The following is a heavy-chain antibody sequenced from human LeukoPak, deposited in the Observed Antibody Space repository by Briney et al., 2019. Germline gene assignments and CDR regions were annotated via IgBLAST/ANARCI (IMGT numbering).Heavy chain of an antibody. Sequence: GGSLRLSCAASGFTFSSYSMNWVRQAPGKGLEWVSYSSSSSSTIYYADSVKGRFTISRDNAKNSPYLQMNSLRAEDTAVYYCAREGTAMVGDDAFDIWGPGTMVTVSS. CDR2: SSSSSSTI. CDR1: GFTFSSYS. J-gene: IGHJ3*02. D-gene: IGHD5-18*01. CDR3: AREGTAMVGDDAFDI. V-gene: IGHV3-48*04.